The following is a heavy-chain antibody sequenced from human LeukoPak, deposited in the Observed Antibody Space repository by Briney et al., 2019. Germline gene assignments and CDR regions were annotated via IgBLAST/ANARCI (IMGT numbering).Heavy chain of an antibody. CDR1: GFTFSGYA. CDR2: IIGSGGTT. Sequence: GGSLRLSCAASGFTFSGYAMNWVRQAPGKGLEWVSIIIGSGGTTYYADSVKGRFTISRDNSKNTLYLQMNSLRAEDTAVYYCAKSEENYYFYGMDVWGQGTTVTVSS. CDR3: AKSEENYYFYGMDV. J-gene: IGHJ6*02. V-gene: IGHV3-23*01.